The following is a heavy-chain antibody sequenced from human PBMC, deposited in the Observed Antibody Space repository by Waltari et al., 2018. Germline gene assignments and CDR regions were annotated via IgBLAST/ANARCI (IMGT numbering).Heavy chain of an antibody. V-gene: IGHV1-2*02. Sequence: QVQLVQSGAEVKKTGPSVKVSCKTSGYTFTGYYMHWVRPAPGQGLEWIGWINPNSGGTNDAQKFQGRVTMTRDTSISTAYMELSRLRSDDTAVYLCARDHGSGSFVWFDPWGQGTLVTVSS. CDR2: INPNSGGT. J-gene: IGHJ5*02. D-gene: IGHD3-10*01. CDR1: GYTFTGYY. CDR3: ARDHGSGSFVWFDP.